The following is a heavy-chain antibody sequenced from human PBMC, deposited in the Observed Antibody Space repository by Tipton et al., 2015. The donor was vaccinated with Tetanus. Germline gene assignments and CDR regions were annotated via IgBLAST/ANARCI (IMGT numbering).Heavy chain of an antibody. CDR3: AGSRPSANYCYVGGV. CDR1: GFTFSNYW. CDR2: IDSDGSSP. J-gene: IGHJ6*02. V-gene: IGHV3-74*01. D-gene: IGHD1-1*01. Sequence: SLRLSCAASGFTFSNYWMHWVRQAPGKGLVWVSRIDSDGSSPRYADSVKGRFTISRDNAKNSLYLQMTSLRAEDTAVYYCAGSRPSANYCYVGGVWCQWTTVTLSS.